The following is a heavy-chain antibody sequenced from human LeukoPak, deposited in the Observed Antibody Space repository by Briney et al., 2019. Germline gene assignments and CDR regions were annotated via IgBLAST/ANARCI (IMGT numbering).Heavy chain of an antibody. CDR2: IWYDGSNK. CDR3: ARDFDHYFDP. V-gene: IGHV3-33*01. J-gene: IGHJ2*01. CDR1: GFTFSGYG. Sequence: GRSLRLSCGASGFTFSGYGMHWVRQAPGKRLEWVAIIWYDGSNKDYADSVKGRFTISRDNSKNTLYLQMNSLRAEDTAVYYCARDFDHYFDPWGRGTLVTVSS.